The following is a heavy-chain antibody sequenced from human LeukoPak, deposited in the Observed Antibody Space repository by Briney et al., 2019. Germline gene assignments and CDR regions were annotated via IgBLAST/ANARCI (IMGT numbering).Heavy chain of an antibody. Sequence: PGGSLRLSCAASGFMFDGYGMHWVRQAPGKGLEWVAIIMYDGSNKYYADSVKGRFTISRDNSKNIVYLQMNSLRVDDTAVYYCAKYRLIWLPAPVFDYWGQGTLVTVSS. CDR2: IMYDGSNK. V-gene: IGHV3-30*02. J-gene: IGHJ4*02. D-gene: IGHD3/OR15-3a*01. CDR1: GFMFDGYG. CDR3: AKYRLIWLPAPVFDY.